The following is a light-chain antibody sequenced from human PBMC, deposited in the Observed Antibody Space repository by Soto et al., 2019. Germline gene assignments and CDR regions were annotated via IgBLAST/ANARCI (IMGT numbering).Light chain of an antibody. J-gene: IGKJ5*01. Sequence: VLTHSPVTRSLSRGGRATLSCMASQSFRGLLAWYQQKPGQAPRLLIYDAYNRATGIPPRFSGSGSGTDFTLTISSLEPEDSAVYYCQQRHMWPITFGQGTRLEIK. CDR3: QQRHMWPIT. CDR2: DAY. V-gene: IGKV3-11*01. CDR1: QSFRGL.